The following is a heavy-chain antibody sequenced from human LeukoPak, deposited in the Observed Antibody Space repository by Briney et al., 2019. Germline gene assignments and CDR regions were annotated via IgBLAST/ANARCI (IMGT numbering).Heavy chain of an antibody. Sequence: ASVKVSCKASGYTFTGYYMHWVRQATGQGLEWMGWMNPNSGNTGYAQKFQGRVTMTRNTSISTAYMELSSLRSEDTAVYYCAGSETYDSSGYYKDWGQGTLVTVSS. CDR1: GYTFTGYY. CDR2: MNPNSGNT. D-gene: IGHD3-22*01. V-gene: IGHV1-8*02. CDR3: AGSETYDSSGYYKD. J-gene: IGHJ4*02.